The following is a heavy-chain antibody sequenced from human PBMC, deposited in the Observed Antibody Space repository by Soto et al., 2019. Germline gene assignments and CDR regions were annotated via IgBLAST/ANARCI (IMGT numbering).Heavy chain of an antibody. CDR1: GFTFSSYG. V-gene: IGHV3-33*01. D-gene: IGHD2-2*01. J-gene: IGHJ4*02. CDR3: ARERSRYCSSTSCFVDY. CDR2: IWYDGSNK. Sequence: PGGSLRLSCAASGFTFSSYGMHWVRQAPGKGLEWVAVIWYDGSNKYYADSVKGRFTISRDNSKNTLYLQMNSLRAEDTAVYYCARERSRYCSSTSCFVDYWGQGTLVTVSS.